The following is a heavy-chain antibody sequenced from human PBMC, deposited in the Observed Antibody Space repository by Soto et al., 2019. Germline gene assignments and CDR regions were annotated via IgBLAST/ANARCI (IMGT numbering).Heavy chain of an antibody. D-gene: IGHD4-17*01. V-gene: IGHV1-2*02. J-gene: IGHJ3*02. Sequence: QVQLVQSGAEVKKPGASVKVSCKASGYTFTDYYMHWVRQAPGQGLEWMGWINPNSGGANYAQKFQGRVTMTRDTSISTAYMELSRLRSDDKAVYYCARSRKDYGSAFDIWGQGTMVTVSS. CDR2: INPNSGGA. CDR3: ARSRKDYGSAFDI. CDR1: GYTFTDYY.